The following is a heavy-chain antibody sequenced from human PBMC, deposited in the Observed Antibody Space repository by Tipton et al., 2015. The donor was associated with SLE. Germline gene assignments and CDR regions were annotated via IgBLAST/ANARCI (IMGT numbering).Heavy chain of an antibody. CDR2: IYHSGST. Sequence: ALSLTCTVSGGSVSSGSYYWSWIRQPPGKGLEWIGEIYHSGSTNYNPSLKSRVTISVDKSKNQFSLKLTSVTAADTALYYCASRLAARRDTCFDSWGQGTLVTVSS. CDR3: ASRLAARRDTCFDS. D-gene: IGHD6-6*01. J-gene: IGHJ5*01. V-gene: IGHV4-61*01. CDR1: GGSVSSGSYY.